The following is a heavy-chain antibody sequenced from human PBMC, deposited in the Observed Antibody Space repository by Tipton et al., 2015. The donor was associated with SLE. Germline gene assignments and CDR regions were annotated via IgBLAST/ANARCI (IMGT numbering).Heavy chain of an antibody. CDR2: VYHSGRT. D-gene: IGHD3-22*01. CDR3: ARGLNYYDSSGYYPFYYMDV. J-gene: IGHJ6*03. CDR1: GGSISSYY. V-gene: IGHV4-59*01. Sequence: TLSLTCTVSGGSISSYYWNWIRQPPGKGLEWIGYVYHSGRTNYISSLRSRVAISIDTSKNQFSLRLSSVTAADTAVYYCARGLNYYDSSGYYPFYYMDVWGKGTTVTVSS.